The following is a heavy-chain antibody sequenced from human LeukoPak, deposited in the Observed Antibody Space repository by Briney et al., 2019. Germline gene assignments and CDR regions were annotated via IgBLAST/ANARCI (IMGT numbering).Heavy chain of an antibody. CDR3: AATSVYYDFWSGYSGHYYYMDV. Sequence: ASVKVSCKASGFTFTSSAMQWVRQARGQRLEWIGWIVVGSSNTNYAQKFQERVTITRDMSTSTAYMELSSLRSEDTAVYYCAATSVYYDFWSGYSGHYYYMDVWGKGTTVTVSS. CDR1: GFTFTSSA. J-gene: IGHJ6*03. D-gene: IGHD3-3*01. CDR2: IVVGSSNT. V-gene: IGHV1-58*02.